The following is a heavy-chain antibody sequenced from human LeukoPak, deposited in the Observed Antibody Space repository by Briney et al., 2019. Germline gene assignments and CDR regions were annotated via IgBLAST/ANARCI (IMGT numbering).Heavy chain of an antibody. CDR1: GGSFSGYY. CDR2: INHSGST. V-gene: IGHV4-34*01. D-gene: IGHD3-22*01. Sequence: PSETLSLTCAVYGGSFSGYYWSLIRQPPGKGLEWIGEINHSGSTDYNPFLKSRVTISVDTSKNQFSLKLSSVTAADTAVYYCARGRSPVSGDSSGYLDYWGQGTLVTVSS. J-gene: IGHJ4*02. CDR3: ARGRSPVSGDSSGYLDY.